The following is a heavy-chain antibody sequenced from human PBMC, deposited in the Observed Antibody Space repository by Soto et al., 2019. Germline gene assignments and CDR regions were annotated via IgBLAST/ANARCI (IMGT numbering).Heavy chain of an antibody. J-gene: IGHJ4*02. D-gene: IGHD4-17*01. Sequence: QLVESGGGLVQPGGSLRLSCAASGFTFSSYGMNWVRQAPGKGLEWVAYISSSGRTIYYAESVRGRFSISRDNAKNSVYLQMDSLRDEDTAVYFCADVEDGDSDFDSWGQGTLVTVAS. V-gene: IGHV3-48*02. CDR3: ADVEDGDSDFDS. CDR1: GFTFSSYG. CDR2: ISSSGRTI.